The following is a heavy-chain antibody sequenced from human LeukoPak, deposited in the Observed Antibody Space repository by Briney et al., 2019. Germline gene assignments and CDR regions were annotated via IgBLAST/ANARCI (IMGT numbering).Heavy chain of an antibody. Sequence: PSETLSLTCTVSGGSISSGGYYWSWIRQHPGKGLEWIGYIYYSGSTYYNPSLKSRVTISVDTSKNQFSLKLSSVTAADTAVYYCARGSDSSGYYFVGAFDIWGQGTMVTVSS. CDR2: IYYSGST. CDR3: ARGSDSSGYYFVGAFDI. V-gene: IGHV4-31*03. D-gene: IGHD3-22*01. CDR1: GGSISSGGYY. J-gene: IGHJ3*02.